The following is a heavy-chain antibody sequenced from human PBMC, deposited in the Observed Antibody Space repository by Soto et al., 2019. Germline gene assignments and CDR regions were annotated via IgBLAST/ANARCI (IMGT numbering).Heavy chain of an antibody. D-gene: IGHD3-3*01. V-gene: IGHV4-34*01. CDR2: INHRGST. CDR1: SGSFSGYY. Sequence: PSETLSLPCALSSGSFSGYYWSWIRQPPGTGLEWIGEINHRGSTNYNPSLNSRVTISVDTSKNQFSLKLSSVTAADTAVYYCERGRSSSISVVRFLEWFVGDDYWGQGTLVTVSS. J-gene: IGHJ4*02. CDR3: ERGRSSSISVVRFLEWFVGDDY.